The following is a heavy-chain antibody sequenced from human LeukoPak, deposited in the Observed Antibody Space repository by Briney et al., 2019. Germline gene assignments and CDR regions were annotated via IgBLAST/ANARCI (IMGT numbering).Heavy chain of an antibody. CDR1: GGSISSYY. V-gene: IGHV4-59*01. J-gene: IGHJ5*02. Sequence: SETPSLTCTVSGGSISSYYWSWIRQPPGKGLEWIGYIYYSGSTNYNPSLKSRVTISVDTSKNQFSLKLSSVTAADTAVYYCARVNDFWSGYFSGWFDPWGQGTLVTVSS. D-gene: IGHD3-3*01. CDR2: IYYSGST. CDR3: ARVNDFWSGYFSGWFDP.